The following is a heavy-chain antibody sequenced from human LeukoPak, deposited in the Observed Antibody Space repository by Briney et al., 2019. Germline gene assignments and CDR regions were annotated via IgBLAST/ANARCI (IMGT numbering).Heavy chain of an antibody. D-gene: IGHD1-26*01. Sequence: EPSETLSLTCTVSGGSMSSSSYYWGWVRQPPGKGLEWIGNIYYSGSTSYNPSLKSRVTISVDTSKHQFSLKLSSVTAADTAVYYCARGDGSYYGGFDPWGQGTLVTASS. CDR1: GGSMSSSSYY. CDR3: ARGDGSYYGGFDP. CDR2: IYYSGST. V-gene: IGHV4-39*01. J-gene: IGHJ5*02.